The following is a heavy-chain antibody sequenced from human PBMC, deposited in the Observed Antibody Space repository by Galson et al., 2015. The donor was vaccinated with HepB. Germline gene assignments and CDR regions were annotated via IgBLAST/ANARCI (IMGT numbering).Heavy chain of an antibody. Sequence: SLRLSCAASGFTFSSYAMSWVRQAPGKGLEWVSAISGSGGSTYYADSVKGRFTISRDNSKNTLYLQMNSLRAEDTAVYYCAKQAGEGSPSLYYYYMDVWGKGTTVTVSS. V-gene: IGHV3-23*01. CDR2: ISGSGGST. CDR1: GFTFSSYA. J-gene: IGHJ6*03. D-gene: IGHD2-21*01. CDR3: AKQAGEGSPSLYYYYMDV.